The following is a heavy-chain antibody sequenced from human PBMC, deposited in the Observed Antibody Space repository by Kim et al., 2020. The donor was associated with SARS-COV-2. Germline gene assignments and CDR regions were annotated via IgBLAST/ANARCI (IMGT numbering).Heavy chain of an antibody. D-gene: IGHD2-15*01. CDR2: IKSNADGGTT. Sequence: GGSLRLSCVVSGITFRNAWLSWVRQAPGKGLEWVGRIKSNADGGTTDYAAPVEGRYTLSRDDANNTLYLQMHSRKTEDTGVYYCATETPKLLLEIGLSCYIRVVGGQGTTVTVAS. CDR1: GITFRNAW. V-gene: IGHV3-15*01. CDR3: ATETPKLLLEIGLSCYIRVV. J-gene: IGHJ6*02.